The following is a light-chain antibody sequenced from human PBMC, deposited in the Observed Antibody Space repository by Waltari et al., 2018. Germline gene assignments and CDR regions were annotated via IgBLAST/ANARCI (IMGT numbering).Light chain of an antibody. V-gene: IGKV1-39*01. Sequence: DIQMTQSPSSLSASVGDRVTITCRASQSISSYLNWYQQKPVKAPKLLIYAASSLQSGVPSRFSGSGSGTDFTLTISSLQPEDFATYYCQQSYSTLRITFGQGTRLEIK. CDR1: QSISSY. J-gene: IGKJ5*01. CDR3: QQSYSTLRIT. CDR2: AAS.